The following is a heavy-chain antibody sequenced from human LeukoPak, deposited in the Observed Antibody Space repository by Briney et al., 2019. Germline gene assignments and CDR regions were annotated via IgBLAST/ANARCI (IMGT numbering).Heavy chain of an antibody. CDR3: ARDREKMVYASWFDP. CDR2: IYPGDSDT. D-gene: IGHD2-8*01. CDR1: GYSFTSYW. V-gene: IGHV5-51*01. J-gene: IGHJ5*02. Sequence: GESLKISCKGSGYSFTSYWIGWVRQMPGKGLEWMGFIYPGDSDTRYNPSFQGQVTISADKSISTAYLQWSSLRSEDTAVYYCARDREKMVYASWFDPWGQGTLVTVSS.